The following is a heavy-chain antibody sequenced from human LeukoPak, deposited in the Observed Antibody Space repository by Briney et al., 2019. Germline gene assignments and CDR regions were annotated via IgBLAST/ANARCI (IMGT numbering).Heavy chain of an antibody. CDR1: GFTFSSYA. Sequence: QLGGSLRLSCAASGFTFSSYAMSWVRQAPGKGLEWVANIRQDGSEKYYVDSVKGRLTISRDNAKNSLYLQMNSLRAEDTGIYYCARAGYYGDDAFDLWGQGTMVTVSS. V-gene: IGHV3-7*01. CDR3: ARAGYYGDDAFDL. CDR2: IRQDGSEK. D-gene: IGHD2/OR15-2a*01. J-gene: IGHJ3*01.